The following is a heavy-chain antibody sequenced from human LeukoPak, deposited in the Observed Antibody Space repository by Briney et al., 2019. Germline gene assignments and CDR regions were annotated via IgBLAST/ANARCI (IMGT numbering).Heavy chain of an antibody. CDR1: GFTFSSYV. CDR2: ISGSGATT. Sequence: GGSLRLSGAASGFTFSSYVMSWVRQAPGKGLEWVSAISGSGATTYYADSVKGRFTISRDNSKNTLYLQMNSLRAEDTAVYYCAKRRAGGSYCDFDYWGQGTLVTVSS. V-gene: IGHV3-23*01. D-gene: IGHD1-26*01. J-gene: IGHJ4*02. CDR3: AKRRAGGSYCDFDY.